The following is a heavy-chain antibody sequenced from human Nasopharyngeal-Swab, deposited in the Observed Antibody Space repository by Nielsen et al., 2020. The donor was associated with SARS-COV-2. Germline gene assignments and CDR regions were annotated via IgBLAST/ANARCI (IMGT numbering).Heavy chain of an antibody. CDR3: AREGADL. D-gene: IGHD3-16*01. CDR2: INPNNGGT. CDR1: GYTFYAYN. V-gene: IGHV1-2*06. J-gene: IGHJ4*02. Sequence: ASVKVSCKPSGYTFYAYNMHWVRQAPAQGLEWMGRINPNNGGTNYAQRFQGRVTMTWDTSISTAYMEVTRLTSDDTAMYYCAREGADLWGQGTLVTVSS.